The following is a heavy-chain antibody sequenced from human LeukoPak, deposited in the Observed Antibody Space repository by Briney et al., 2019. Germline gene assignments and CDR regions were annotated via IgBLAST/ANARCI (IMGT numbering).Heavy chain of an antibody. J-gene: IGHJ3*02. Sequence: GGSLRLSCAASGFTFSSYWMSWVRQAPGKGLEWVANIKQDGSEKYYVDSVKGRITISRDNAKNSLYLQMNSLRAEDTAVYYCARYYYDSSGYYQLDAFDIWGQGTMVTVSS. CDR1: GFTFSSYW. CDR3: ARYYYDSSGYYQLDAFDI. D-gene: IGHD3-22*01. CDR2: IKQDGSEK. V-gene: IGHV3-7*01.